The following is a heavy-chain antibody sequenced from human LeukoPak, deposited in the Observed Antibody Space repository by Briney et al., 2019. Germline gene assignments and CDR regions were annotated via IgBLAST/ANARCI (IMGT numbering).Heavy chain of an antibody. CDR1: GFTFDDYA. V-gene: IGHV3-43D*03. Sequence: GGSLRLSCAASGFTFDDYAMHWVRHAPGKGLEWVSLISWDGGSPYYADSVKGRFTISRDNSKNSLYLQMNSLRAEDTALYYCATGSYYYDSSGYYYGYDAFNIWGQGTMVTVSS. CDR3: ATGSYYYDSSGYYYGYDAFNI. J-gene: IGHJ3*02. CDR2: ISWDGGSP. D-gene: IGHD3-22*01.